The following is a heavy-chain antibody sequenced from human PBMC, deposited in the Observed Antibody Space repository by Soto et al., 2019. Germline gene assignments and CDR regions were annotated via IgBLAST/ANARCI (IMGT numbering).Heavy chain of an antibody. D-gene: IGHD3-3*01. V-gene: IGHV1-18*01. Sequence: ASVKVSCKASGYTFTSYGISWVRQAPGQGLGWMGWISAYNGNTNYAQKLQGRVTMTTDTSTSTAYMELRSLRSDDTAVYYCARDMSGYDFWSGYYDYWGQGTLVTVSS. CDR1: GYTFTSYG. CDR2: ISAYNGNT. J-gene: IGHJ4*02. CDR3: ARDMSGYDFWSGYYDY.